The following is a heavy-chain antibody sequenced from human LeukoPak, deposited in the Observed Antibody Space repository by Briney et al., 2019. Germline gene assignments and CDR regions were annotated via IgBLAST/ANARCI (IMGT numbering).Heavy chain of an antibody. CDR2: ITGNGVYT. J-gene: IGHJ4*02. CDR3: AKSYCGGDCG. CDR1: GLPFGSYG. D-gene: IGHD2-21*02. V-gene: IGHV3-23*01. Sequence: GGSLRLSCAVSGLPFGSYGMTWVRQAPGKGLEWVSGITGNGVYTYYADSVKGRFTISRDNSKSTLSLQMSSLRAEDTAVYYCAKSYCGGDCGWGQGTLVTVSS.